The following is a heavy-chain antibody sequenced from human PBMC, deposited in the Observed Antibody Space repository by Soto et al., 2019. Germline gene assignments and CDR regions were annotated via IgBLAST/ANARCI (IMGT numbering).Heavy chain of an antibody. V-gene: IGHV4-34*01. CDR2: INHSGST. Sequence: QVQLQQWGAGLLKPSETLSLTCAVYGGSFSGYYWSWIRQPPGKGLEWIGEINHSGSTNYNPSLKSRVTISVDTSKNQFSLKLSSVTASDTAVYYCARGAGRYIVVVVAATPVWFDPCGQGTLVTVSS. CDR3: ARGAGRYIVVVVAATPVWFDP. J-gene: IGHJ5*02. CDR1: GGSFSGYY. D-gene: IGHD2-15*01.